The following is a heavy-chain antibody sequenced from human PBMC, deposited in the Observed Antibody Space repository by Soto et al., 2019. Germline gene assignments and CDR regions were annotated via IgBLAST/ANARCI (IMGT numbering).Heavy chain of an antibody. D-gene: IGHD4-17*01. CDR2: IGSDGRRD. V-gene: IGHV3-33*01. CDR1: GFTFGRHG. Sequence: QVQLVESGGGVVQPGGSLRLSCAASGFTFGRHGMHWVRQAPGKGLEWVAVIGSDGRRDSYADSVKGRFTISRDNGQNTLYLQMNSLRAEDPAVYYCAWDDDYGDNGLDYWGQGTLVTVSS. J-gene: IGHJ4*02. CDR3: AWDDDYGDNGLDY.